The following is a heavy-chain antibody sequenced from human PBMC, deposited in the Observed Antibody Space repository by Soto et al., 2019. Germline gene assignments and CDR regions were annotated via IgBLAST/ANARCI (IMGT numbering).Heavy chain of an antibody. CDR2: IIPIFGTA. CDR1: GGTFSSYA. Sequence: SVKVSCKASGGTFSSYAISGVRQAPGQGLEWMGGIIPIFGTANYAQKFQGRVTITADESTSTAYMELSSLRSEDTAVYYCARDGHRGRRYYSEYDAFDILGQGTMVPVSS. D-gene: IGHD3-22*01. V-gene: IGHV1-69*13. J-gene: IGHJ3*02. CDR3: ARDGHRGRRYYSEYDAFDI.